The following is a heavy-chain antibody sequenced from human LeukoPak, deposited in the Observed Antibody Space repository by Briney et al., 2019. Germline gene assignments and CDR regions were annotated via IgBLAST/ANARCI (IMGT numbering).Heavy chain of an antibody. V-gene: IGHV4-34*01. Sequence: SETLSLTCAVYGGSFSGYYWIWIRRPPGKGLEWIGEINHSGSTNYNPSLKSRVTISVDTSKNQFSLKLSSVTAADTAVYYCARVEYGSGSAEVYYFDYWGQGTLVTVSS. CDR1: GGSFSGYY. CDR2: INHSGST. CDR3: ARVEYGSGSAEVYYFDY. J-gene: IGHJ4*02. D-gene: IGHD3-10*01.